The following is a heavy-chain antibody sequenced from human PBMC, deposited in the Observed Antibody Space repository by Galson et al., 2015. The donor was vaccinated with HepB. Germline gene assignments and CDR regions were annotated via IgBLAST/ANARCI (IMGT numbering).Heavy chain of an antibody. CDR2: IRSKDYGGAT. J-gene: IGHJ4*02. V-gene: IGHV3-49*04. D-gene: IGHD3-10*01. Sequence: SLRLSCAASGFTFGDFALNWVRQAPGKGLEWVAFIRSKDYGGATEYAASVKGRFTISRDDSKSIAYLQMNSLKTEDTAVYYCTTAGILSWFGELVPNDYWGQGTLVTVSS. CDR3: TTAGILSWFGELVPNDY. CDR1: GFTFGDFA.